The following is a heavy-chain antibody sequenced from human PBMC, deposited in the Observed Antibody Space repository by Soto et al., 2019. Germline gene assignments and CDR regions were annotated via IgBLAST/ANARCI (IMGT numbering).Heavy chain of an antibody. V-gene: IGHV1-46*01. CDR1: GYTFTSYY. J-gene: IGHJ6*02. CDR3: AREGCSSGSCYSGLGAYYYYYYGMDV. Sequence: ASVKVSCKASGYTFTSYYMHWVRQAPGQGLEWMGIINPSGGSTSYAQKFQGRVTMTRDTSTSTVYMELSSLRSEDTAVYYCAREGCSSGSCYSGLGAYYYYYYGMDVWGQGTTVTVSS. D-gene: IGHD2-15*01. CDR2: INPSGGST.